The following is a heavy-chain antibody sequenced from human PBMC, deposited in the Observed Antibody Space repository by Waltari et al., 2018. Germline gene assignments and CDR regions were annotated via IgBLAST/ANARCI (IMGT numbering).Heavy chain of an antibody. V-gene: IGHV4-39*01. CDR2: IYYSGST. J-gene: IGHJ2*01. CDR3: ASTPTFYGSGSYWYFDL. D-gene: IGHD3-10*01. CDR1: GGSISSSSYY. Sequence: QLQLQESGPGLVKPSETLSLTCTVSGGSISSSSYYWGWIRQPPGKGLEWIGSIYYSGSTYYTPSLKRRVTISVDTSKNQFSLKLSSVTAADTAVYYCASTPTFYGSGSYWYFDLWGRGTLVTVSS.